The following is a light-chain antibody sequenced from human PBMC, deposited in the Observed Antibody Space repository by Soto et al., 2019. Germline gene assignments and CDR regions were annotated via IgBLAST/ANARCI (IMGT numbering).Light chain of an antibody. CDR3: CSYAGSYNLGV. J-gene: IGLJ3*02. CDR1: SSDVGGYDF. CDR2: DVS. Sequence: QSVLTQPRSASGSPGQSVTISCTGTSSDVGGYDFVSWYQQHPGKAPKLMIHDVSKRPSGVPDRFSGSKSGNSASLTISGLQAEDEADYYCCSYAGSYNLGVFGGGTKLTVL. V-gene: IGLV2-11*01.